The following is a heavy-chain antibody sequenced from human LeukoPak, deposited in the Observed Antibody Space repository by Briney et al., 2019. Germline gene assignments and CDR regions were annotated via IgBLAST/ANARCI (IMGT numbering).Heavy chain of an antibody. CDR1: GFTLRIHY. CDR3: VREYLFSFDC. CDR2: IKPDGSDM. D-gene: IGHD2/OR15-2a*01. V-gene: IGHV3-7*01. Sequence: GGSLRLSCAASGFTLRIHYMSWVRQAPGKGLEWVAKIKPDGSDMWYADSVKGRFTVSKDSAKNSLFLELNTLRVEDTAVYYCVREYLFSFDCWGQGTLVTVSS. J-gene: IGHJ4*02.